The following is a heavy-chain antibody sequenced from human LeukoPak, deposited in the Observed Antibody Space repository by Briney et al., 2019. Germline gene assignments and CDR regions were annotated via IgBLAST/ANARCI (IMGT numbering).Heavy chain of an antibody. CDR3: ARARDYGDYVFDY. Sequence: ASVKVSCKVSGYTFSTYYIHWVRQAPGQGLEWMGIINPSGGSTSYAQKFQGRVTMTRDTSTSTVYMELTSLRSEDTAVFYCARARDYGDYVFDYWGQGTLVTVSS. J-gene: IGHJ4*02. D-gene: IGHD4-17*01. V-gene: IGHV1-46*01. CDR1: GYTFSTYY. CDR2: INPSGGST.